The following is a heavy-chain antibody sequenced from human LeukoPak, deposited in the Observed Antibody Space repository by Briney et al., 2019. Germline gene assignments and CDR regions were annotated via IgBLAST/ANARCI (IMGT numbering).Heavy chain of an antibody. Sequence: GGSLRLSCAASGSTFSTYWMSWVRQAPGKGLEWVANINQDGSEKYYVDSVKGRFSISRDSAKSSLYLQMNTLRADDTAVYYCARDRALYDSRRGYYYTEDDYWGQGTLVTVSS. V-gene: IGHV3-7*01. D-gene: IGHD3-22*01. CDR2: INQDGSEK. CDR3: ARDRALYDSRRGYYYTEDDY. J-gene: IGHJ4*02. CDR1: GSTFSTYW.